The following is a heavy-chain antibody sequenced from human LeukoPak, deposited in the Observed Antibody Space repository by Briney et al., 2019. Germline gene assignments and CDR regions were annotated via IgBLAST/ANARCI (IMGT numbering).Heavy chain of an antibody. Sequence: GGSLRLSCAASGFIFSNYGFHWVRQAPGKGLEWVAVLWSDGRQKYYVDSVKGRFTVSRDTSKKTVYLQMNSLRAEDTAVYYCARDDDGSGKYGQLYWGQGTLVTVSS. CDR3: ARDDDGSGKYGQLY. CDR2: LWSDGRQK. CDR1: GFIFSNYG. J-gene: IGHJ4*02. V-gene: IGHV3-33*01. D-gene: IGHD3-10*01.